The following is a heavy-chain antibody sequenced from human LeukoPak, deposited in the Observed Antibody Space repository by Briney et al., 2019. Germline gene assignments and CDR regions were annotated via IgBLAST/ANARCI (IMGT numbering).Heavy chain of an antibody. D-gene: IGHD4-17*01. CDR1: GFTSSSYG. CDR2: IRYDGSNK. CDR3: AREQGYGDSLDY. Sequence: PGGSLRLSCAASGFTSSSYGMHWVRQAPGKGLEWVAFIRYDGSNKYYADSVKGRFTISRDNAKNSLYLQMNSLRAEDTAVYYCAREQGYGDSLDYWGQGTLVTVSS. J-gene: IGHJ4*02. V-gene: IGHV3-30*02.